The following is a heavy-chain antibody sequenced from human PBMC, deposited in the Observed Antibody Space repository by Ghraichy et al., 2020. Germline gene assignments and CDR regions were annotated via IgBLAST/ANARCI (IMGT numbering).Heavy chain of an antibody. V-gene: IGHV4-4*02. CDR2: IYHSGST. CDR3: ALRDVDTAMVEGFDY. D-gene: IGHD5-18*01. CDR1: GGSISSSNW. J-gene: IGHJ4*02. Sequence: SETLSLTCAVSGGSISSSNWWSWVRQPPGKGLEWIGEIYHSGSTNYNPSLKSRVTISVDKSKNQFSLKLSSVTAADTAVYYCALRDVDTAMVEGFDYWGQGTLVTVSS.